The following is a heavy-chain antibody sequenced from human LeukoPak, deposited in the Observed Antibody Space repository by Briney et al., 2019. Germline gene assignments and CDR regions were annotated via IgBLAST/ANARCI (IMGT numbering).Heavy chain of an antibody. J-gene: IGHJ4*02. D-gene: IGHD5-24*01. CDR3: ARVRGRDGYNYAGFDY. CDR1: GGSISSSSYY. Sequence: SETLSLTCTVSGGSISSSSYYWGWIRQPPGKGLEWIGSIYYSGSTYYNPSLKSRVTISVDTSKNQFSLKLSSVTAADTAVYYCARVRGRDGYNYAGFDYWGQGTLVTVSS. V-gene: IGHV4-39*07. CDR2: IYYSGST.